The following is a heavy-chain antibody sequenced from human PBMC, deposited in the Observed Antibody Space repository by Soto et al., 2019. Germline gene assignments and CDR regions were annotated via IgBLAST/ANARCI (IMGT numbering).Heavy chain of an antibody. D-gene: IGHD3-10*01. J-gene: IGHJ4*02. V-gene: IGHV4-39*01. CDR2: IYYSGST. Sequence: SETLSLTCTVSGGSISSSSYYWGWIRQPPGKGLEWIGSIYYSGSTYYNPSLKSRVTISVDTSKNQFSLKLSSVTAADTAVYYCARGEYYYGSGSYYNLFDYWGQGTLVTVSS. CDR1: GGSISSSSYY. CDR3: ARGEYYYGSGSYYNLFDY.